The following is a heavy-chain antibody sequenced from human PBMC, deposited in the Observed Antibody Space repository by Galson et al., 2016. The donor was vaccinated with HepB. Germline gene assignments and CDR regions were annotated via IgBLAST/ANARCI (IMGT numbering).Heavy chain of an antibody. CDR3: ARWSRGTGSSLDF. J-gene: IGHJ4*02. CDR2: ISSSSLYI. CDR1: GFNFSTFT. Sequence: SLRLSCAASGFNFSTFTVNWVRQVPGKGLDWVSSISSSSLYIYYADSLRGRFTVSRDNSKNSLFLQMNSLGAEDTAIYYCARWSRGTGSSLDFWGQGTLVTVSS. D-gene: IGHD3-10*01. V-gene: IGHV3-21*06.